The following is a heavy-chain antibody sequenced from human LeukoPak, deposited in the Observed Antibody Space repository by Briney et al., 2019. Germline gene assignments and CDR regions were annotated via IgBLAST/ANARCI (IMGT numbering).Heavy chain of an antibody. Sequence: LPGGSLRLSCAASGFIFSSYAMSWVRQAPGKGLEWVSTVSGSGDTTYYADSVKGRFTISRDNSKNTLSLQMNSLRAEDTALYYRTRDHDGVGATIDLWGQGTLVTVSS. D-gene: IGHD1-26*01. V-gene: IGHV3-23*01. CDR3: TRDHDGVGATIDL. CDR2: VSGSGDTT. J-gene: IGHJ4*02. CDR1: GFIFSSYA.